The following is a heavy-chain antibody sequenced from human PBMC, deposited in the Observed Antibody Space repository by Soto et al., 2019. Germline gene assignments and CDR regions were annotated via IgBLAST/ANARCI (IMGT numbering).Heavy chain of an antibody. V-gene: IGHV3-33*01. CDR2: IWYDGSNK. D-gene: IGHD5-18*01. CDR3: ARDLYRGYSCPLDY. J-gene: IGHJ4*02. Sequence: QVQLVESGGGVVQPGRSLRLSCAASGFTFSSYGMHWVRQAPGKGLEWVAVIWYDGSNKYYADSVKGRFTISRDNSKNTLYLQMNSLRAEDTAVYYCARDLYRGYSCPLDYWGQGTLVTVSS. CDR1: GFTFSSYG.